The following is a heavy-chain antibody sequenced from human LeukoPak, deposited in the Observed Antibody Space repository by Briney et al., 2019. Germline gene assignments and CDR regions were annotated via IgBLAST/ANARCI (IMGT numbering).Heavy chain of an antibody. CDR3: AKDSDIAVAGSDDALDV. CDR2: ISFDVSIE. CDR1: GFTFSSYG. Sequence: PGRSLRLSCAASGFTFSSYGMHWVRQTPGKGLEWVALISFDVSIEYYVDSVKGRFTISRDNSKNTLFLQMNSLRPEDTAVYYCAKDSDIAVAGSDDALDVWGQGTMVTVSS. D-gene: IGHD6-19*01. V-gene: IGHV3-30*18. J-gene: IGHJ3*01.